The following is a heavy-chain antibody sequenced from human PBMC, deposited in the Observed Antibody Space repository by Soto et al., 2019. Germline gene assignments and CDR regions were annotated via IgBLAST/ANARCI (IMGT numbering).Heavy chain of an antibody. CDR2: ISYDGSNK. Sequence: PVGSLRLSCAASGFTFSSYGMRWVRQATGKGLEWVAVISYDGSNKYYADSVKGRFTISRDNSKNTLYLQMNSLRAEDTAVYYCAKDLFYYDSSGSPFDYWGQGTLVTVSS. D-gene: IGHD3-22*01. CDR3: AKDLFYYDSSGSPFDY. CDR1: GFTFSSYG. V-gene: IGHV3-30*18. J-gene: IGHJ4*02.